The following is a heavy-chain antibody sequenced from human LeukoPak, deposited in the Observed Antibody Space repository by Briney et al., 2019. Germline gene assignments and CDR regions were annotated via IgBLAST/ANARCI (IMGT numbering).Heavy chain of an antibody. CDR1: GYTFTGYY. Sequence: ASVKVSCKASGYTFTGYYMHWVRQAPGQGLEWMGWTNPNSGGTNYAQKFQGRVTMTRDTSISTVYMELSRLTSDDTALYYCARDLGSGWYLFDNWGQGTLVTVSS. CDR2: TNPNSGGT. D-gene: IGHD6-19*01. J-gene: IGHJ4*02. CDR3: ARDLGSGWYLFDN. V-gene: IGHV1-2*02.